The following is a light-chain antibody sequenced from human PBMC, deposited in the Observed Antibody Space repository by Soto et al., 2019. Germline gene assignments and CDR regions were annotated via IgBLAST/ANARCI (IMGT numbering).Light chain of an antibody. CDR3: QQYGTSEII. J-gene: IGKJ5*01. Sequence: EFVLTQSPGTLSFSPGERATLSGRASQSLTNSFMAWYQQKPGQAPRLLIYDTSSRASGIPDRFSGSGSGTDFTLTISRLETEDFAVFYCQQYGTSEIIFGQGTRLEIK. CDR1: QSLTNSF. V-gene: IGKV3-20*01. CDR2: DTS.